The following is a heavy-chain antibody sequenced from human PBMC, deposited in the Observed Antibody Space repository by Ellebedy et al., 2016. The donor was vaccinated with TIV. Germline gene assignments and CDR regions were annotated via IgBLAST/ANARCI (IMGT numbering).Heavy chain of an antibody. V-gene: IGHV4-59*13. CDR3: ARDTSYAFGVDY. CDR1: GGSITSYY. D-gene: IGHD3-3*02. Sequence: MPSETLSLPCTVSGGSITSYYWTWIRRPQGKRPEGIGHIYYSGSTKYTPSPKSRVTISVNTSKKEFSLKLSYVTAADTAVYYCARDTSYAFGVDYWGQGTLVTVSS. J-gene: IGHJ4*02. CDR2: IYYSGST.